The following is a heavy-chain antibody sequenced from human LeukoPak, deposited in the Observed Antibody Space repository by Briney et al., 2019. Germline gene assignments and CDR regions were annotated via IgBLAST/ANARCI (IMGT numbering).Heavy chain of an antibody. D-gene: IGHD6-13*01. J-gene: IGHJ5*02. CDR2: INAGNGDT. Sequence: ASVKVSCKASGYTFNKYTIHWVRQAPGQRLEWMGWINAGNGDTKYSERFQGRVTITRDTSATTAHMELSTLTYEDTAVYYCARGQGTSWYFRFDPWGQGTLVTVSS. CDR3: ARGQGTSWYFRFDP. V-gene: IGHV1-3*01. CDR1: GYTFNKYT.